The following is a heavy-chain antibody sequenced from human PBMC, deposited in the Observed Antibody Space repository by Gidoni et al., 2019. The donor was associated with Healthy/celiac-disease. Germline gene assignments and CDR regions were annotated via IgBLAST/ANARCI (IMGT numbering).Heavy chain of an antibody. V-gene: IGHV3-15*07. CDR2: IKSKTDGGTT. CDR1: GFTFSNAW. CDR3: TTDTYYYDSSGYYNDAFDI. J-gene: IGHJ3*02. D-gene: IGHD3-22*01. Sequence: EVQLVESGGGVVKPGWSLRLYCAASGFTFSNAWMNWVRQAPGKGLEWVGRIKSKTDGGTTDYAAPVKGRFTISRDDSKNTLYLQMNSLKTEDTAVYYCTTDTYYYDSSGYYNDAFDIWGQGTMVTVSS.